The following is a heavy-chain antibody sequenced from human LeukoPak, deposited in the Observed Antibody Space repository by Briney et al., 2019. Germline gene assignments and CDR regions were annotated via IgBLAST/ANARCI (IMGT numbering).Heavy chain of an antibody. CDR2: IKQDGSEK. CDR3: ARRGYDILTGYYYFDY. J-gene: IGHJ4*02. CDR1: GFKFSSYA. Sequence: GGSLRLSCAASGFKFSSYALDWVRQAPGKGLEWVANIKQDGSEKYYVDSVKGRFTISRDNAKNSLYLQMNSLRAEDTAVYYCARRGYDILTGYYYFDYWGQGTLVTVSS. V-gene: IGHV3-7*01. D-gene: IGHD3-9*01.